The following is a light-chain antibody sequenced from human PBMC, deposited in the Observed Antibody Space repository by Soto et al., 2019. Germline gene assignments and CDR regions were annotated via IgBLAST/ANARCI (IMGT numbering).Light chain of an antibody. J-gene: IGKJ1*01. CDR2: GAS. CDR3: QQYNSYSWT. V-gene: IGKV1-16*01. Sequence: DIKMTQSPSSLSESVGDRVTITCRASQGISNYLAWYQQKPGKAPKLLIYGASTLQSGVPSRFSGSESGTEFTLTISSLQPDDFATYYCQQYNSYSWTFGQGTKADIK. CDR1: QGISNY.